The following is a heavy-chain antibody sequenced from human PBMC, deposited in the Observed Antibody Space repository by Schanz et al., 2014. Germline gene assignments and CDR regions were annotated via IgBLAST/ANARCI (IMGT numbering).Heavy chain of an antibody. CDR2: IGGSDGNT. CDR3: ARDRDQWDGNYLDY. Sequence: QVQLVQSGSEVKKPGSSVKVSCKASGGTFTSSGFSWVRQAPGQGLEWMGWIGGSDGNTNFAQKFQGRVTMTTDTSTSTVYMELRSLTSDDSAVYYCARDRDQWDGNYLDYWGQGTLVTVSS. V-gene: IGHV1-18*01. D-gene: IGHD1-26*01. CDR1: GGTFTSSG. J-gene: IGHJ4*02.